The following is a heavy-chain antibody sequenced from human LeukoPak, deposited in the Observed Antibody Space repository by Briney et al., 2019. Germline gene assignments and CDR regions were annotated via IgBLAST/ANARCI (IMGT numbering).Heavy chain of an antibody. CDR3: ARARANYDILTPYYYYYYMDV. Sequence: GGSLRLSCAASGFTVSSNYMSWVRQPPGRGLEWVSSINWIGVSTRYVDSVKGRFTISRDNAKNSLYLQMNSLRAEDTAVYYCARARANYDILTPYYYYYYMDVWGKGTTVTISS. V-gene: IGHV3-20*04. CDR2: INWIGVST. J-gene: IGHJ6*03. CDR1: GFTVSSNY. D-gene: IGHD3-9*01.